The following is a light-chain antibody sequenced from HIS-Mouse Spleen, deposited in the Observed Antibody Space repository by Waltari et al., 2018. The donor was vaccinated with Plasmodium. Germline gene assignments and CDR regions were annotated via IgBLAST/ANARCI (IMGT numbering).Light chain of an antibody. V-gene: IGLV5-37*01. J-gene: IGLJ3*02. Sequence: QPVLTQPPSSSASPGESARLTCTLPSDINVGIYNIYWYQQTPGSPPRYLLYYYSDSDKGQGSGVPSRFSGSKDASANTGILLISGLQSEDEADYYCMIWPSNASGVFGGGTKLTVL. CDR3: MIWPSNASGV. CDR2: YYSDSDK. CDR1: SDINVGIYN.